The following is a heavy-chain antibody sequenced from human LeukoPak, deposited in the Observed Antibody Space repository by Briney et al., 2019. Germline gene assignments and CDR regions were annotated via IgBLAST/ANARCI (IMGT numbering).Heavy chain of an antibody. CDR3: ARDRYCTNGVCYTNWFDR. D-gene: IGHD2-8*01. J-gene: IGHJ5*02. CDR2: INPNSGGT. Sequence: ASVKVSCKASGYTFTGYYMHWVRQAPGQGLEWMGWINPNSGGTNYAQKFQGRVTMTRDTSISTAYMKLSRLRSDDTAVYYCARDRYCTNGVCYTNWFDRWGQGTLVTVSS. CDR1: GYTFTGYY. V-gene: IGHV1-2*02.